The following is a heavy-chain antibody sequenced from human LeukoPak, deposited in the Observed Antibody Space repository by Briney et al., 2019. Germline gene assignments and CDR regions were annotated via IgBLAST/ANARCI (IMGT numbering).Heavy chain of an antibody. CDR1: GGSISSYY. Sequence: SETLSLTCTVSGGSISSYYWGWIRQPPGKGLEWVGYIYYSGGTNYNPSLKSRVTMSVDTSKHQFSLKLSSVTAADTAVHYCARTTTVRGTYYMDVWGQGTTVTISS. CDR3: ARTTTVRGTYYMDV. V-gene: IGHV4-59*01. J-gene: IGHJ6*03. CDR2: IYYSGGT. D-gene: IGHD3-10*01.